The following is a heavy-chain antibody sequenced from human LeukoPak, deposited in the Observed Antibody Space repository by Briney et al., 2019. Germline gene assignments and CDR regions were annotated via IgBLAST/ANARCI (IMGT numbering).Heavy chain of an antibody. CDR2: IHPGDSDT. CDR1: GYSFTSYW. D-gene: IGHD6-19*01. Sequence: GESLKISCKGSGYSFTSYWIGWVRQMPGKGLEWMGIIHPGDSDTRYSPSFQGQVTISADKSISTAYLQWSSLKASDTAMYYCARLSYSSGCLRGFDPWGQGTLVTVSS. CDR3: ARLSYSSGCLRGFDP. V-gene: IGHV5-51*01. J-gene: IGHJ5*02.